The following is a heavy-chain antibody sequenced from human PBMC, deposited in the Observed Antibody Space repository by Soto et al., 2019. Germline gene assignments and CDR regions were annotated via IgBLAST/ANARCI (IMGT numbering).Heavy chain of an antibody. V-gene: IGHV3-7*04. CDR3: ARFYYDSSGYLPSPYYYSYGTEV. CDR1: ESSFSYYW. CDR2: IKPDGSEK. J-gene: IGHJ6*02. D-gene: IGHD3-22*01. Sequence: SKRPCCAVSESSFSYYWMSWGRQARGHGLERVANIKPDGSEKYYVDSVKGRFTISRDNAKNSLYLQMNSLRAEDTAVYYCARFYYDSSGYLPSPYYYSYGTEVWGQGTTVTVSS.